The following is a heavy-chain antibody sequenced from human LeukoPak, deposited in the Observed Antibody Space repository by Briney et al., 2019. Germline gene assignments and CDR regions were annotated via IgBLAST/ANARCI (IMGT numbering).Heavy chain of an antibody. CDR1: GFRFGSFW. CDR2: IHRDGIEK. V-gene: IGHV3-7*01. D-gene: IGHD4-17*01. J-gene: IGHJ3*01. CDR3: ATDVFEYDSGDRGFDV. Sequence: PGGSLRLSCEASGFRFGSFWMAWVRQVPVKGLEWVANIHRDGIEKNYVDSLKGRFVVSRDNAKRTVYLQMNSLRAEDSAVYYCATDVFEYDSGDRGFDVWGQGTMVTVSS.